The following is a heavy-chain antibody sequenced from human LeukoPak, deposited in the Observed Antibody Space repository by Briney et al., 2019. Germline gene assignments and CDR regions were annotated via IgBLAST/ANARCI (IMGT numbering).Heavy chain of an antibody. CDR1: GGSFSGYY. D-gene: IGHD2-21*01. Sequence: SETLSLTCAVYGGSFSGYYWSWIRQPPGKGLEWIGETNHSGSTNYNPSLKSRVTISVDTSKNQFSLKLSSVTAADTAVYYCARGGGSGGDGDYWGQGTLVTVSS. J-gene: IGHJ4*02. V-gene: IGHV4-34*01. CDR3: ARGGGSGGDGDY. CDR2: TNHSGST.